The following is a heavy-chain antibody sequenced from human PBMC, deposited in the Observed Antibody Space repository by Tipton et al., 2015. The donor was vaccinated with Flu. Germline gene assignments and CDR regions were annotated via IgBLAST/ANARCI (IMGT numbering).Heavy chain of an antibody. V-gene: IGHV3-48*03. CDR3: ARSTTYTVTPDY. Sequence: EASGFTFNSYEMNWVRQAPGKGLEWVSYISGSGSTIYYADSVKGRFTISRDNAKNSLYLQMNSLRAEDTAVYYCARSTTYTVTPDYWGQGTLVTVSS. J-gene: IGHJ4*02. CDR1: GFTFNSYE. D-gene: IGHD4-11*01. CDR2: ISGSGSTI.